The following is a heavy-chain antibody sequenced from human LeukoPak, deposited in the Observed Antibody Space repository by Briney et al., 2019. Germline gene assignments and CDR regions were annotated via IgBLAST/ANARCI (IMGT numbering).Heavy chain of an antibody. CDR3: ATYTHWVAGDV. CDR1: GFTFSSYW. CDR2: IKQDGSAK. J-gene: IGHJ6*02. V-gene: IGHV3-7*01. Sequence: PGGSLRLSCAVSGFTFSSYWMSWVRQAPGKGLEWVANIKQDGSAKDYVDSVKGRFTISRDNARNSLYLQMSSLRAEDTAVYYCATYTHWVAGDVWGQGTTVTVSS. D-gene: IGHD3-16*01.